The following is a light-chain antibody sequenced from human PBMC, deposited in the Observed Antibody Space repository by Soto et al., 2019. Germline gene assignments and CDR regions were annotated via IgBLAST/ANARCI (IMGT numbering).Light chain of an antibody. V-gene: IGKV3-20*01. CDR3: QQYGASPPYT. CDR2: AAS. CDR1: RSFASSY. Sequence: EIVLTQSPGTLSLSPGERATLSCRASRSFASSYLAWYQQRPGQAPRLLIYAASNRATGIPDRFSGSGSGTDFTPTINRLEAEDSAVYYCQQYGASPPYTFGQGTKVDIK. J-gene: IGKJ2*01.